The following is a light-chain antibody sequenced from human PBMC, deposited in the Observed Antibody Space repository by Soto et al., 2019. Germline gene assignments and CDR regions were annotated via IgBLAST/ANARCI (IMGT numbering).Light chain of an antibody. V-gene: IGLV1-44*01. J-gene: IGLJ1*01. CDR1: SSNIGSNT. CDR3: AAWDDSLNGSYV. CDR2: SNN. Sequence: QSVLTQPPSVSGTPGQRVTISCSGSSSNIGSNTVNWYQQLPGTAHKLLIYSNNPRPSGVPDRFSGSKSGTSASLAISGLQSEDEADYYCAAWDDSLNGSYVFGTGTKLTVL.